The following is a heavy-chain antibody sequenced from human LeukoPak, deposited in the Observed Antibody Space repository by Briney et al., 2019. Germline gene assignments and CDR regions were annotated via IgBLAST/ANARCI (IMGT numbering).Heavy chain of an antibody. CDR3: ARGGSGSYPLFDY. V-gene: IGHV4-59*01. J-gene: IGHJ4*02. D-gene: IGHD1-26*01. CDR2: IYYSGST. Sequence: PSETLSLTCTVSGGSISSYYWSWIRQPPGKGLEWSGYIYYSGSTNYNPSLKSRVTISVDTSKNQFSPKLSSVTAADTAVYYCARGGSGSYPLFDYWGQGTLVTVSS. CDR1: GGSISSYY.